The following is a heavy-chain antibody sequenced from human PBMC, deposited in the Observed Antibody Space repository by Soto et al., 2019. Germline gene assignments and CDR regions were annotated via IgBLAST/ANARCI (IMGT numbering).Heavy chain of an antibody. CDR2: IIPILGIA. CDR3: ARDTGLGAITGRTFDY. Sequence: QVQLVQSGAEVKKPGSSVKVSCKASGGTFSSYTIGWVRQAPGQGLEWMGRIIPILGIANYAQKFQGRVTITADKSTSTAYMELSSLRSEDTAVYYCARDTGLGAITGRTFDYWGQGTLVTVSS. J-gene: IGHJ4*02. V-gene: IGHV1-69*08. D-gene: IGHD3-3*01. CDR1: GGTFSSYT.